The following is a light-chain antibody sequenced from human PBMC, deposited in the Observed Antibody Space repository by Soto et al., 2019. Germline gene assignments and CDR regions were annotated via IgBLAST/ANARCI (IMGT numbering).Light chain of an antibody. CDR1: SSNIGAGYD. Sequence: QSVLTQPPSVSGAPGQRVTISCTGSSSNIGAGYDVHWYQQLPGTAPKLLMYGNNIRPSGVPDRFSDSKSGTSASLAITALQAEDEAAYFCQSYDSSLRGLVFGGGTKLTVL. J-gene: IGLJ2*01. CDR2: GNN. V-gene: IGLV1-40*01. CDR3: QSYDSSLRGLV.